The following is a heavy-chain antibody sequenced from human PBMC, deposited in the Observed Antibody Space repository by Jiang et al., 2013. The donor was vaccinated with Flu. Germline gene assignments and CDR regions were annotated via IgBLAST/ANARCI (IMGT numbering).Heavy chain of an antibody. CDR3: AKTPVSTMVTRGGGXRRDFHH. D-gene: IGHD5-18*01. CDR2: LSGSGRST. V-gene: IGHV3-23*04. Sequence: VQLVESGGGLVQPGGSLRLSCAGSGFSFNDHAMSWVRQVPGRGLEWVSTLSGSGRSTYYADSVKGRFTISRDISRNTLYLQMNSLTVDDTALYYCAKTPVSTMVTRGGGXRRDFHHWGQGTWSP. J-gene: IGHJ1*01. CDR1: GFSFNDHA.